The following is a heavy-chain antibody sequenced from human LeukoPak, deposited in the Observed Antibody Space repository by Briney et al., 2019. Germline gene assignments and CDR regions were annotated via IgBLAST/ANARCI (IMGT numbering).Heavy chain of an antibody. Sequence: GGSLRLSCAASGFTFSNYAIHWVRQAPGKGLEWVAVISHDGSNKYYADSVKGRFTISRDNSKNTLSLQMNSLRAEDTAVYYCAKDDAGITMVRGVKGIDYWGQGTLVTVSS. CDR2: ISHDGSNK. J-gene: IGHJ4*02. V-gene: IGHV3-30*04. D-gene: IGHD3-10*01. CDR1: GFTFSNYA. CDR3: AKDDAGITMVRGVKGIDY.